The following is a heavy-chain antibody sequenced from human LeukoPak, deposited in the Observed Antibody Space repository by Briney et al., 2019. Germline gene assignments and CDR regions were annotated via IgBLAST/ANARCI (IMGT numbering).Heavy chain of an antibody. V-gene: IGHV5-51*01. CDR3: ARRGLGLNGWFDP. Sequence: GESLKISCKTSGYSFTNSWIGWVRQVPGKGLEWMGIIQPGDSNTKYSPSLQGQVTISVDKSINTAYLQWNSLKASDTAMYYCARRGLGLNGWFDPWGQGTLVTVSS. CDR1: GYSFTNSW. D-gene: IGHD1-1*01. J-gene: IGHJ5*02. CDR2: IQPGDSNT.